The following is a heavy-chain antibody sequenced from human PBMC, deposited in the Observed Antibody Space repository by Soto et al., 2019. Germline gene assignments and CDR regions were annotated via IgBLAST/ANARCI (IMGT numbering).Heavy chain of an antibody. D-gene: IGHD1-26*01. J-gene: IGHJ4*02. CDR3: ARREIQGPIDY. CDR2: IYYSGTT. Sequence: QVQLQESGPGLVKPSDTLSLTCAVSGYSISSSNWWGWIRQPPGKGLEWIGYIYYSGTTYYNPSLKSRVSMSVDTSKNQFSLKLTSVTAVDTTVYYCARREIQGPIDYWGQGTLVTVSS. V-gene: IGHV4-28*01. CDR1: GYSISSSNW.